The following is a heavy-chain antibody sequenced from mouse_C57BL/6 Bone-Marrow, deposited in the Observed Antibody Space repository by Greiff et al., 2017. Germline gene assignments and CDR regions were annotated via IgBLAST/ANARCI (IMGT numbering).Heavy chain of an antibody. CDR2: INYDGSST. CDR3: ARLRLLREAMDY. V-gene: IGHV5-16*01. J-gene: IGHJ4*01. CDR1: GFTFSDYY. D-gene: IGHD2-3*01. Sequence: DVQLVESEGGLVQPGSSMKLSCTASGFTFSDYYMAWVRQVPEKGLEWVANINYDGSSTYYLDSLKSRFIISRDNAKNILYLQMSSLKSEDTATYYCARLRLLREAMDYWGQGTSVTVSS.